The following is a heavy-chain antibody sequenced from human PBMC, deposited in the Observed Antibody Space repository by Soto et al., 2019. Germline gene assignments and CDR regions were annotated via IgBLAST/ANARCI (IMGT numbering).Heavy chain of an antibody. V-gene: IGHV3-23*01. J-gene: IGHJ4*02. D-gene: IGHD1-26*01. Sequence: GGSLRLSCAGSGFTFSNYAMSWVRQAPGKGLAWVSAISGSGGSTYYADSVKGRFTISRDNSKNTLYLQMNSLRAEDTALYYCAKVPVGATGRFDYWGQGALVTVSS. CDR1: GFTFSNYA. CDR2: ISGSGGST. CDR3: AKVPVGATGRFDY.